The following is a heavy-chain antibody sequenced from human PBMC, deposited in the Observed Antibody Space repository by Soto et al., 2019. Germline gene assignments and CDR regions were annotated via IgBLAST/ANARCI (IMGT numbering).Heavy chain of an antibody. D-gene: IGHD4-17*01. CDR1: GGSISTGGYY. CDR2: IYYSGST. Sequence: QVQLQESGPGLVKPSQTLSLTCTVSGGSISTGGYYWTWIRQHPGKGLEWIGYIYYSGSTYYNPSLKSRGTISVYTSKNQFSLKLSSVTAADTAVYYCARGLSVTRFDNWGQGTLVTVSS. J-gene: IGHJ4*02. V-gene: IGHV4-31*03. CDR3: ARGLSVTRFDN.